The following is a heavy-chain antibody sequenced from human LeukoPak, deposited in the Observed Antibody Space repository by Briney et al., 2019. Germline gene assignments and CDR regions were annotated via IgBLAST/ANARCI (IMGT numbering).Heavy chain of an antibody. V-gene: IGHV3-66*01. CDR3: AARPPIIVAGPFDY. CDR1: GFIVSANY. D-gene: IGHD5-12*01. Sequence: GGSLRLSCAASGFIVSANYMSWVRQAPGEGLEWVSVIYTGGSTHYADSVKGRFTISRDHSKNTLYLQMNSLRAEDTAVYYCAARPPIIVAGPFDYWGQGTLVTVSS. J-gene: IGHJ4*02. CDR2: IYTGGST.